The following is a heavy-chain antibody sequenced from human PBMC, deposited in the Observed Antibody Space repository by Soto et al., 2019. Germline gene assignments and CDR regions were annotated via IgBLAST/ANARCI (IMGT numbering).Heavy chain of an antibody. J-gene: IGHJ4*02. V-gene: IGHV3-64D*06. CDR2: IGAKGDAT. CDR1: GFTFQNYV. D-gene: IGHD2-21*02. Sequence: TWGSLRLSCSASGFTFQNYVIHLVRQAPLKGLEYVSAIGAKGDATYADSVKGRSSISRDNSKNSLFLQMTNVTFEDTATYFCVKVDWYSVDCWGQGALVTVSS. CDR3: VKVDWYSVDC.